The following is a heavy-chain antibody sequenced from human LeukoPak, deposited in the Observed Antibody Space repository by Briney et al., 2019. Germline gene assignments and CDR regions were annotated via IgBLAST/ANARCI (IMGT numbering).Heavy chain of an antibody. CDR2: IYPGDSDT. D-gene: IGHD5/OR15-5a*01. CDR3: ARHGSVVGLSLRRYNYMDV. Sequence: GESLRISCNGSGYRFTNYWIGWVRQMPGKGLEWMGIIYPGDSDTRYSPSFQGQVTISVDKSISTAFVQWSSLKASDTAMYYCARHGSVVGLSLRRYNYMDVWGKGTTVTVSS. J-gene: IGHJ6*03. CDR1: GYRFTNYW. V-gene: IGHV5-51*01.